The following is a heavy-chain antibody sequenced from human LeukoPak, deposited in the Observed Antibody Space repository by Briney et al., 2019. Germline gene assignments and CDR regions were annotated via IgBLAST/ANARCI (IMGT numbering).Heavy chain of an antibody. CDR1: GFTFSSYG. CDR3: ARRYFDY. CDR2: IKQDGSEK. J-gene: IGHJ4*02. Sequence: GGSLRLSCAASGFTFSSYGMHWVRQAPGKGLEWVANIKQDGSEKYYVDSVKGRFTISRDNAKNSLYLQMNSLRAEDTAVYYCARRYFDYWGQGTLVTVSS. V-gene: IGHV3-7*01.